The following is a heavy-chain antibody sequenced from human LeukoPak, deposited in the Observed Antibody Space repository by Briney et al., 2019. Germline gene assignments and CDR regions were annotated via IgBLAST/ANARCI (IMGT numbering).Heavy chain of an antibody. D-gene: IGHD5-18*01. J-gene: IGHJ1*01. CDR1: GGSISSYY. Sequence: SETLSLTCTVSGGSISSYYWSWIRQPPGKGLEWIGYIYYSGSTNYNPSLKSRVTISVDTSKNQFSLKLSSVTAADTAVYYCARGKDSYGEHDAEYFHHWGQAPWSPSPQ. V-gene: IGHV4-59*01. CDR2: IYYSGST. CDR3: ARGKDSYGEHDAEYFHH.